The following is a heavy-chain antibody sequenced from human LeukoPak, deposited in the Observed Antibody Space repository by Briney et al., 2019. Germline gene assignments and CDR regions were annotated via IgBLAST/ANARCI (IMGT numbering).Heavy chain of an antibody. D-gene: IGHD3-3*01. CDR1: GGSFSGYY. Sequence: PSVTLSLTCAVYGGSFSGYYWSWIRQPPGKGLEWIGEINHSGSTNYNPSLKSRVTISVDTSKNQFSLKLSSVTAADTAVYYCARAHYTFSRYGGFDYWGQGTLVTVSS. V-gene: IGHV4-34*01. CDR3: ARAHYTFSRYGGFDY. CDR2: INHSGST. J-gene: IGHJ4*02.